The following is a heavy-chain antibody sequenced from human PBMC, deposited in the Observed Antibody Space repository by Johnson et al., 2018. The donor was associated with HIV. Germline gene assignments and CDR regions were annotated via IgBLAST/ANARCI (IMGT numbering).Heavy chain of an antibody. Sequence: QVQLVESGGGVVQPGRSLRLSCAASGFTFSSYAMHWVRQAPGKGLEWVAVISYDGSNNYYADSVKGRFTISRDNSKNTLYLQMNSLRAEDTAVYYCAKVAVATAAGGVALDIWGPGTMVIVSS. D-gene: IGHD6-13*01. CDR2: ISYDGSNN. J-gene: IGHJ3*02. CDR3: AKVAVATAAGGVALDI. V-gene: IGHV3-30*04. CDR1: GFTFSSYA.